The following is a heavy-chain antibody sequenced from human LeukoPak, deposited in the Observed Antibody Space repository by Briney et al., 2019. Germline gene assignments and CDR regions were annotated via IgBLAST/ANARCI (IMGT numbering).Heavy chain of an antibody. J-gene: IGHJ5*02. CDR2: ISGSGGST. Sequence: GGSLRLSYAASGFTFSSYAMSWVRQAPGKGLEWVSAISGSGGSTYYADSVKGRFTISRDNSKNTMYLQMNSLRAEDTAVYYCAKDIAARPGYNWFDPWGQGTLVTVSS. CDR1: GFTFSSYA. D-gene: IGHD6-6*01. CDR3: AKDIAARPGYNWFDP. V-gene: IGHV3-23*01.